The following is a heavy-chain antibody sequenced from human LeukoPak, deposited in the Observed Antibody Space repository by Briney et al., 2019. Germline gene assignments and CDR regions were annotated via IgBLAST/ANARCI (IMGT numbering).Heavy chain of an antibody. CDR1: GFTFSSFA. CDR2: ISGGGGNT. J-gene: IGHJ4*02. CDR3: AREGSTSCLDY. Sequence: GGSLRLSCAASGFTFSSFAMSWVRQPPGKGLEWVSAISGGGGNTYHADSVKGRFTISRDNAKNTLYLQMNSLRAEDTAVYYCAREGSTSCLDYWGQGTLVTVSS. V-gene: IGHV3-23*01. D-gene: IGHD2-2*01.